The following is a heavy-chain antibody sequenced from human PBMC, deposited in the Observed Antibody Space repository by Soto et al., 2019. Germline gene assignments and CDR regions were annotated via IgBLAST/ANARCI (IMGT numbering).Heavy chain of an antibody. J-gene: IGHJ6*02. CDR2: IDPSDSYT. D-gene: IGHD2-2*01. Sequence: SLKISCKGSGYSFTSYWISWVRQMPGKGLEWMGRIDPSDSYTNYSPSFQGHVTISADKSISTAYLQWSSLEASDTAMYYCATDIVVVPAATEYYYYGMDVWGQGTTVTVSS. V-gene: IGHV5-10-1*01. CDR3: ATDIVVVPAATEYYYYGMDV. CDR1: GYSFTSYW.